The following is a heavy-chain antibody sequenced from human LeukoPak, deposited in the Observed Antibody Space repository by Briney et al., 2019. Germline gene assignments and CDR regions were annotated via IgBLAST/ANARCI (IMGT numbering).Heavy chain of an antibody. D-gene: IGHD6-19*01. J-gene: IGHJ4*02. CDR1: GGSFSGYY. V-gene: IGHV4-34*01. CDR3: ARRGRGWSARFDY. CDR2: INHSGST. Sequence: SETLSLTCAVYGGSFSGYYWSWIRQPPGKGLEWIGEINHSGSTNYNPSLKSRVTISVDTSKNQFSLKLSSVTAADTAVYYCARRGRGWSARFDYWGQGTLVTVSS.